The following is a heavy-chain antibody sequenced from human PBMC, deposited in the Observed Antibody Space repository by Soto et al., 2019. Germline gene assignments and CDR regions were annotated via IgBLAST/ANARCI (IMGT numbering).Heavy chain of an antibody. CDR3: ARREQYSGRIFDY. Sequence: SQTLSLTCAITGDSVSSDSAGWSWVRQSPSRGLEWLGRTYYRSKWYYEYAVSVRGRITINPDTSKNQCSLQLNSVTPEDTAVYFCARREQYSGRIFDYWGQGTLVTVSS. CDR2: TYYRSKWYY. CDR1: GDSVSSDSAG. J-gene: IGHJ4*01. D-gene: IGHD1-26*01. V-gene: IGHV6-1*01.